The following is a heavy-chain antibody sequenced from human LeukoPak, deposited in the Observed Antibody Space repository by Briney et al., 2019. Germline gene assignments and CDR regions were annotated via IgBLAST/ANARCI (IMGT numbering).Heavy chain of an antibody. Sequence: GGSLRLSCAASGFTFSSYAMSWVRQAPGKGLEWVAVISYDGSNKYYADSVKGRFTISRDNSKNTLYLQMNSLRAEDTAVYYCAKACSSTSCSRFDPWGQGTLVTVSS. CDR3: AKACSSTSCSRFDP. J-gene: IGHJ5*02. CDR1: GFTFSSYA. D-gene: IGHD2-2*01. CDR2: ISYDGSNK. V-gene: IGHV3-30*18.